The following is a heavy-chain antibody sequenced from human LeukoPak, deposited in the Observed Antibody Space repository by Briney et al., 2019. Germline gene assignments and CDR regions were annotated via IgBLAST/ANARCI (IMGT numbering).Heavy chain of an antibody. CDR2: IRYDGSNK. V-gene: IGHV3-30*02. D-gene: IGHD7-27*01. CDR1: GFIFSSYG. Sequence: PGGSLRLSCAASGFIFSSYGMHWVRQAPGKGLEWVAFIRYDGSNKYYADSVKGRFTISRDNSKNTLYLQMNSLRAEDTAVYYCASERKNWAQYFDYWGQGTLVTVSS. CDR3: ASERKNWAQYFDY. J-gene: IGHJ4*02.